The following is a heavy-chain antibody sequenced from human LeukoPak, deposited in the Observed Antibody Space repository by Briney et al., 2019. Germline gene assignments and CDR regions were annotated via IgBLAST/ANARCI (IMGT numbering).Heavy chain of an antibody. D-gene: IGHD3-9*01. CDR3: ARRLLTGYYEF. CDR2: FYSGDTT. V-gene: IGHV3-66*01. Sequence: GGSLRLSCAASGFTVSSTYMSWVRQAPGKGLEWVSVFYSGDTTYYANSVKGRFTISRDSSKNMLYLQMNSLRAEDTAVYYCARRLLTGYYEFWGQGTLVTVSS. CDR1: GFTVSSTY. J-gene: IGHJ4*02.